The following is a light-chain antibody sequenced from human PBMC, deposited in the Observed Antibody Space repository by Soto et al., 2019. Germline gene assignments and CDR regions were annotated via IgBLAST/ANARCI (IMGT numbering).Light chain of an antibody. V-gene: IGKV1-39*01. CDR2: AAS. CDR1: QSISSY. Sequence: DIQMTQSPSSLSASVGDRVTITCRASQSISSYLNWYQQKPGKAPKLLIYAASSLQSGVPSRFXDSESGTDFTLTIRSLQPEDFATYYCHQSYSTPPWTFGQGTKVEIK. CDR3: HQSYSTPPWT. J-gene: IGKJ1*01.